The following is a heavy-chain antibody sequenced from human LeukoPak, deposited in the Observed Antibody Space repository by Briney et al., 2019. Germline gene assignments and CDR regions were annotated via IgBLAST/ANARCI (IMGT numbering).Heavy chain of an antibody. D-gene: IGHD2-2*01. Sequence: GGSLRLSCAASGFTFSSSVIGSVRQTPGKGLEWVSAISNSGPSINYADPVKGRFTIFRDNSKHTLYLQMSGLRAEETAIYYCVKVRYCSSTSCIFDYWGQGTLVTVSS. CDR1: GFTFSSSV. V-gene: IGHV3-23*01. J-gene: IGHJ4*02. CDR2: ISNSGPSI. CDR3: VKVRYCSSTSCIFDY.